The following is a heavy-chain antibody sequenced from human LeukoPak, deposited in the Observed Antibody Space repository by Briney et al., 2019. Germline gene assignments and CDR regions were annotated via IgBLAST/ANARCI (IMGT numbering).Heavy chain of an antibody. Sequence: SETLSLTCAVYGTSLNGYYWCWIRQPPGKGLEWIGEINERGSTNYNPSLESRVTISVDPSKNQFSLNLRSVTAADTAVYYCATIYGDYDETVSAPMDVWGTGTAVTVSS. J-gene: IGHJ6*03. V-gene: IGHV4-34*01. CDR2: INERGST. D-gene: IGHD4-17*01. CDR3: ATIYGDYDETVSAPMDV. CDR1: GTSLNGYY.